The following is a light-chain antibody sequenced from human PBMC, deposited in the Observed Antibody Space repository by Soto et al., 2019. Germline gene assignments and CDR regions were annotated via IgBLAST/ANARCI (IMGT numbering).Light chain of an antibody. Sequence: QSALTQPASVSGSPGQSITISCTGTSSDVGAYNYVSWYQQHPGKAPKLMIYEVNYRPSGVSNRFSGSKSGTTASLTISGLQAEDEADYYCISYASTSTAVFGTGTKVTVL. CDR1: SSDVGAYNY. J-gene: IGLJ1*01. V-gene: IGLV2-14*01. CDR2: EVN. CDR3: ISYASTSTAV.